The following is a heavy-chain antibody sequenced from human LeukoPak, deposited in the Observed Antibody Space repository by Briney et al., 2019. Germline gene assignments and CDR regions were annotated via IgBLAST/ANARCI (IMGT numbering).Heavy chain of an antibody. CDR1: GYTFTSYD. CDR3: AIVPVVVVAATPTRDNRFDP. Sequence: ASVKVSCKASGYTFTSYDINWVRQATGQGLEWMGWMNPNSGNTGYAQKFQGRVTVTRDTSISTAYMERSSLRSEDTALYHCAIVPVVVVAATPTRDNRFDPWGQAPLVTVSS. CDR2: MNPNSGNT. D-gene: IGHD2-15*01. J-gene: IGHJ5*02. V-gene: IGHV1-8*01.